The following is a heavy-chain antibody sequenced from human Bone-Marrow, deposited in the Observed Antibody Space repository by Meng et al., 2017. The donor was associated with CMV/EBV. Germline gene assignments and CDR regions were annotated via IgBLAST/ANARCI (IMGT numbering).Heavy chain of an antibody. V-gene: IGHV1-2*02. CDR2: INPNSGGT. J-gene: IGHJ3*02. Sequence: ASVKVSCKASGYTFTGYYMHWVRQAPGQGLEWMGWINPNSGGTNYAQKFQGRVAMTRDTSISTAYMELSRLRSDDTAVYYCARRYCSSTSCYRAFDIWGQGTMVTGSS. CDR1: GYTFTGYY. CDR3: ARRYCSSTSCYRAFDI. D-gene: IGHD2-2*01.